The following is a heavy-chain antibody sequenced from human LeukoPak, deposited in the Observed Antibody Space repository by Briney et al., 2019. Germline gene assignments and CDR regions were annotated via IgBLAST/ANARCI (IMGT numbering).Heavy chain of an antibody. V-gene: IGHV4-39*07. Sequence: PSETLSLTCTVSGGSISSSSYYWGWIRQPPGKGLEWIGSIYYSGSTYYNPSLKSRVTKSVDTSKNQFSLKLSSVTAADTAVYYCARNSVGSGGHLDYWGQGTLVTVSS. J-gene: IGHJ4*02. CDR2: IYYSGST. CDR3: ARNSVGSGGHLDY. CDR1: GGSISSSSYY. D-gene: IGHD4-23*01.